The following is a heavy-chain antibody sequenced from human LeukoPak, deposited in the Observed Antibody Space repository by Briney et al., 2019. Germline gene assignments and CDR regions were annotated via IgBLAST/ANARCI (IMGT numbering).Heavy chain of an antibody. V-gene: IGHV3-30-3*01. CDR1: ELNFGSHA. D-gene: IGHD3-16*02. CDR2: ISYDGVNI. Sequence: GGSLRLSCAASELNFGSHAMHWVRRTPAKGLEWVAVISYDGVNIFYAESVRGRFTISRDNSKNTLYLEMNSLRIEDTALYYCARRAIGSALGFWGQGTLVTVSS. J-gene: IGHJ4*02. CDR3: ARRAIGSALGF.